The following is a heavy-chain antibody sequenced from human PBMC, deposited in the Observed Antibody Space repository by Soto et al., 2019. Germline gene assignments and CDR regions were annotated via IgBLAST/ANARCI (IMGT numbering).Heavy chain of an antibody. J-gene: IGHJ4*02. CDR1: GSSISSYY. V-gene: IGHV4-59*01. D-gene: IGHD6-6*01. Sequence: SETLSLTCTVSGSSISSYYWSWIRQPPGKGLEWIGYIYYSGSTNYNPSLKSRVTISVDTSKNQFSLKLSSVTAADTAVYYCARAKAARHQFDYWGQGTLVTVSS. CDR3: ARAKAARHQFDY. CDR2: IYYSGST.